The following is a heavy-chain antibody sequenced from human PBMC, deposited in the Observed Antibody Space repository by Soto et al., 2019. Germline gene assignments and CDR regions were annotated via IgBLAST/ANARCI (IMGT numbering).Heavy chain of an antibody. CDR1: GFSLNTGGVG. CDR3: VHRPGSFRPYNYYSGVGV. Sequence: QITLRESGPSVVIPTQTLTLTCTFSGFSLNTGGVGVGWIRQPPGKALEWVALIFWDNDKRYSPSLKNRLTIMKDTSKNQVVLTMTNMDPVDTATYYCVHRPGSFRPYNYYSGVGVWGQGTTVTVSS. D-gene: IGHD1-26*01. J-gene: IGHJ6*02. V-gene: IGHV2-5*02. CDR2: IFWDNDK.